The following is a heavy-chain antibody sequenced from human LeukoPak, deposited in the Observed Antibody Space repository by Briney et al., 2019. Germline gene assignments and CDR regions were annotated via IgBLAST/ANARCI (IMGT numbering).Heavy chain of an antibody. D-gene: IGHD3-16*01. CDR3: TTGPSYGYEW. V-gene: IGHV3-74*01. Sequence: GGSLRVSCAASGFTFSSYGMHWVRQAPGKGLVWVSLIKNDGRTTIYADSVKGRFTISRDNGKSTLYLQMNSLRAEDTGIYYCTTGPSYGYEWWGQRTLGSASS. CDR1: GFTFSSYG. J-gene: IGHJ4*02. CDR2: IKNDGRTT.